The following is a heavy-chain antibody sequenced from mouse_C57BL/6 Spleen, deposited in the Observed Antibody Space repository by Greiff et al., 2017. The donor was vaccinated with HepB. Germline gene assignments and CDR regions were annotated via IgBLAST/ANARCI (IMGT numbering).Heavy chain of an antibody. Sequence: VQLQQSDAELVKPGASVKISCKVSGYTFTDHTIHWMKQRPEQGLEWIGYIYPRDGSTKYNEKFKGKATLTADKSSSTAYMRLNSLTSEDSAVYFCAREVIYYGNSYAMDYWGQGTSVTVSS. CDR3: AREVIYYGNSYAMDY. J-gene: IGHJ4*01. CDR2: IYPRDGST. V-gene: IGHV1-78*01. CDR1: GYTFTDHT. D-gene: IGHD2-1*01.